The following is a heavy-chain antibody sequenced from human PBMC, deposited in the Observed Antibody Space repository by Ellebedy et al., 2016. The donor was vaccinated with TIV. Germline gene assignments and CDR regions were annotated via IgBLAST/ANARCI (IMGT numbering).Heavy chain of an antibody. CDR3: ARDQMATIPY. CDR1: GFTFSSYS. V-gene: IGHV3-48*01. Sequence: PGGSLRLSCAASGFTFSSYSMNWVRQAPGKGLEWISYINSGSSSIYYAYSVKGRLTISRDNAKNSLYLQMNSLRAEDTAVYYCARDQMATIPYWGQGTLVTVSS. D-gene: IGHD5-24*01. J-gene: IGHJ4*02. CDR2: INSGSSSI.